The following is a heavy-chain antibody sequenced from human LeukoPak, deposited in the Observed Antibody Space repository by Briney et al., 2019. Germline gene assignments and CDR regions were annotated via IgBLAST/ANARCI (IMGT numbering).Heavy chain of an antibody. J-gene: IGHJ4*02. V-gene: IGHV1-2*02. Sequence: ASVKVSCKAFGYTITGYYIHWVRQAPGQGLEWMGWINPNSGGTNYAQKFQGRVTMTRDMSISTAYMELTRLRSDDTAVYYCASSLGSRVGYWGQGTLVTVSS. D-gene: IGHD1-26*01. CDR1: GYTITGYY. CDR3: ASSLGSRVGY. CDR2: INPNSGGT.